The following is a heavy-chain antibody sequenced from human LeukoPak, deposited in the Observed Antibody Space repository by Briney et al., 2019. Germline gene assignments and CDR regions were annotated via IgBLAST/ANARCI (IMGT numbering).Heavy chain of an antibody. CDR3: TTDWCSSTSCYDY. CDR1: GFTFSNAW. Sequence: GGSLRLSCSASGFTFSNAWMSWVRQAPGKGLEWVGRIKSKTDGGTTDYAAPVKGRFTISRDDSKNTLYLQMNSLKTEDTAVYYCTTDWCSSTSCYDYWGQGTLVTVSS. J-gene: IGHJ4*02. V-gene: IGHV3-15*01. CDR2: IKSKTDGGTT. D-gene: IGHD2-2*01.